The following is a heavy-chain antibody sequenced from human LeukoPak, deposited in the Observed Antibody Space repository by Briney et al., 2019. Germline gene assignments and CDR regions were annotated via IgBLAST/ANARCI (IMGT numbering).Heavy chain of an antibody. CDR3: AKFSKYSRNWPPGVAY. J-gene: IGHJ4*02. CDR2: ISSSGSTI. V-gene: IGHV3-48*01. CDR1: GFTFSSYG. D-gene: IGHD6-13*01. Sequence: GGSLRLSCAASGFTFSSYGMHWVRQAPGKGLEWVSYISSSGSTIYYADSVKGRFTISRDNSKNTLYLRMNSLRADDTAVYYCAKFSKYSRNWPPGVAYWGQGTLVTVSS.